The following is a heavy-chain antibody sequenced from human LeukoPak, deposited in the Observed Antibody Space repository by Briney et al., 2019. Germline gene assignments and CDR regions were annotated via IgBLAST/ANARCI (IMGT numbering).Heavy chain of an antibody. CDR3: ARLAGYCSSTSCLQYYYYYMDV. J-gene: IGHJ6*03. V-gene: IGHV4-4*07. CDR1: GGSISSYY. D-gene: IGHD2-2*01. Sequence: SETLSLTCTVSGGSISSYYWSWIRQPAGKGLEWIGRIYTSGSTNYNPSLKSRVTMSVDTSKNQFSLKLSSVAAADTAVYYCARLAGYCSSTSCLQYYYYYMDVWGKGTTVTVSS. CDR2: IYTSGST.